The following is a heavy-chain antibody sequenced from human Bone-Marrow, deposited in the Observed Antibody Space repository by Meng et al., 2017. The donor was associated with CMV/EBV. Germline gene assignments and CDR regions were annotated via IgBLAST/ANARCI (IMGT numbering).Heavy chain of an antibody. V-gene: IGHV3-49*04. CDR1: GFTFGDYA. J-gene: IGHJ4*02. Sequence: GESLKISCTASGFTFGDYAMSWVRQAPGKGLEWVGFIRSKAYGGTTEYAASVKGRFTISRDDSKSIAYLQMNSLKTEDTAVYYCTREEHYYDSSNFDYWGQGTLVTSPQ. CDR2: IRSKAYGGTT. CDR3: TREEHYYDSSNFDY. D-gene: IGHD3-22*01.